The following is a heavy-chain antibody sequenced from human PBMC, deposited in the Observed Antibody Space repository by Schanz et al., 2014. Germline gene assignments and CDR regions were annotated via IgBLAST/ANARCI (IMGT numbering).Heavy chain of an antibody. CDR2: IWYDGSNK. V-gene: IGHV3-33*01. CDR3: RLWFGELYYGMDV. Sequence: VQLVESGGGVVQPGRSLRLSCAASGFTFSKYGMHWVRQAPGKGLEWVAVIWYDGSNKDYADSVKGRFTISRDNSKNTLYLQMNSLRAEDTAVYYCRLWFGELYYGMDVWGQGTLVTVSS. CDR1: GFTFSKYG. D-gene: IGHD3-10*01. J-gene: IGHJ6*02.